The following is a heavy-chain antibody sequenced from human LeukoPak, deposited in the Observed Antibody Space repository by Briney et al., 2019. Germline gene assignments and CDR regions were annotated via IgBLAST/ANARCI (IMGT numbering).Heavy chain of an antibody. D-gene: IGHD2-15*01. CDR2: VYYRGST. Sequence: SETLSLACVVSGGSVSGYYWGWIRQPPGRGLEWIGYVYYRGSTNYNPSFKSRITISVDTSRNQFSLQLSSVTAADTAVYYCARIHRYCSGGACYVLDNWGQGTLVAVSS. J-gene: IGHJ4*02. CDR3: ARIHRYCSGGACYVLDN. CDR1: GGSVSGYY. V-gene: IGHV4-59*02.